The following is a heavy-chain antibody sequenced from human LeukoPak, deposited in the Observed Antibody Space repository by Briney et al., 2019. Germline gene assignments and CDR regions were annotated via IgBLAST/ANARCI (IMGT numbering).Heavy chain of an antibody. J-gene: IGHJ5*02. Sequence: ALVKVSCKASGYTFISYGISWVRQAPGQGLEWMGWISAYNGNTNYAQKLQGRVTMTTDTSTSTAYMELRSLRSDDTAVYYCAREAVAGTSYNWFDPWGQGTLVTVSS. V-gene: IGHV1-18*01. D-gene: IGHD6-19*01. CDR1: GYTFISYG. CDR2: ISAYNGNT. CDR3: AREAVAGTSYNWFDP.